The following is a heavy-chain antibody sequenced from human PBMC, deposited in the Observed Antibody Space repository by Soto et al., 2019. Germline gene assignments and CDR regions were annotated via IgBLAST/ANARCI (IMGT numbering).Heavy chain of an antibody. CDR1: GGTFSSYT. V-gene: IGHV1-69*02. CDR3: ARHCLVGRVCGYSSSWPDY. CDR2: IIPILGIA. J-gene: IGHJ4*02. D-gene: IGHD6-13*01. Sequence: SVKVSCKASGGTFSSYTISWVRQAPGQGLEWMGRIIPILGIANYAQKFQGRVTITADKSTSTAYMEPSSLRSEDTAVYYCARHCLVGRVCGYSSSWPDYWGQGTLVTVSS.